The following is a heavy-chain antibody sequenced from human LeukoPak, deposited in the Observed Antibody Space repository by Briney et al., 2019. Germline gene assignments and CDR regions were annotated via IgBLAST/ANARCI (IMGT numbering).Heavy chain of an antibody. J-gene: IGHJ4*01. V-gene: IGHV3-21*01. CDR1: GFTFSNAW. Sequence: GGSLRLSSAASGFTFSNAWMSWVRQAPGKGLEWGSSINSGNSNIYYADSVRGRFTISRDNAKNLLYLQMNRLRAGDTAVYYCARGPYPDYWGHGTLVTVSS. CDR2: INSGNSNI. CDR3: ARGPYPDY.